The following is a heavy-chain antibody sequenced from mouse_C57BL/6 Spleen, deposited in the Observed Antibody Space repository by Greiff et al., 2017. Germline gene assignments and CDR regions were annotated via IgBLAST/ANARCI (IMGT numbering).Heavy chain of an antibody. J-gene: IGHJ4*01. D-gene: IGHD2-1*01. CDR2: ILPGSGST. CDR3: ASPIYYGNYYAMDY. Sequence: VKVVESGAELMKPGASVKLSCKATGYTFTGYWIEWVKQRPGHGLEWIGEILPGSGSTNYNEKFKGKATFTADTSSNTAYMQLSSLTTEDSAIYYCASPIYYGNYYAMDYWGQGTSVTVAS. CDR1: GYTFTGYW. V-gene: IGHV1-9*01.